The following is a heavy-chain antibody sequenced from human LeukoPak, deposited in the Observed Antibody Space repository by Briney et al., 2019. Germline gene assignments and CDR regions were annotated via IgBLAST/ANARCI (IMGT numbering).Heavy chain of an antibody. Sequence: GGSLRLSCAASGFTFRSYSMNWVRQAPGKGLEWVSSISSSSSYIYYADSVKGRFTISRDNAKNSLYLQMNSLRAEDTAVYYCARGWFGELWYYFDYWGQGTLVTVSS. D-gene: IGHD3-10*01. CDR3: ARGWFGELWYYFDY. J-gene: IGHJ4*02. V-gene: IGHV3-21*01. CDR1: GFTFRSYS. CDR2: ISSSSSYI.